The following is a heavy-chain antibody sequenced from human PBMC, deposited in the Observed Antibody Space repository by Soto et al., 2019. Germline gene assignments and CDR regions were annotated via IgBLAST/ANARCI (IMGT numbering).Heavy chain of an antibody. CDR1: GFILNNYA. CDR2: IGGTDGDSDGVP. J-gene: IGHJ3*01. CDR3: VKRGRNWGAFDF. Sequence: VQLLESGGDLVQPGGSLRLSCVASGFILNNYAMSWVRQAPGKGLEWVLTIGGTDGDSDGVPWYDDSVKGRFTISRDSSANTLFLHMDNLRAEDSALYYCVKRGRNWGAFDFWGQGTTVVVSS. D-gene: IGHD7-27*01. V-gene: IGHV3-23*01.